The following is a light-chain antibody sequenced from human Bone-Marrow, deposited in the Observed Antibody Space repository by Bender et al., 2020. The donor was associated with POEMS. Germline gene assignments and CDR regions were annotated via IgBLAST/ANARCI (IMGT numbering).Light chain of an antibody. CDR3: CSYTTSGTDVV. V-gene: IGLV2-14*02. CDR1: SSDVGNYNL. CDR2: EVN. Sequence: QSALTQPASVSGSPGQSITISCTGASSDVGNYNLVSWYQQHPGKAPKLLIYEVNKRPSGVSDRFSGSKSGNTASLTISGLQPEDEADYSCCCSYTTSGTDVVFGGGTKLTVL. J-gene: IGLJ2*01.